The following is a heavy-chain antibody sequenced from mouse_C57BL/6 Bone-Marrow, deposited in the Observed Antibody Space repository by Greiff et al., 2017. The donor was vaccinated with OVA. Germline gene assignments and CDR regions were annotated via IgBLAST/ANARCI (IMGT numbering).Heavy chain of an antibody. CDR2: INPNNGGT. D-gene: IGHD1-1*01. CDR3: APYYGRRGIAY. CDR1: GYTFTDYN. J-gene: IGHJ3*01. Sequence: EVQLQQSGPELVKPGASVKMSCKASGYTFTDYNMHWVKQSPGKSLEWIGYINPNNGGTSYNQKFKGKATLTVNKSSSTAYMELRSLTPEDSAVYYCAPYYGRRGIAYWGQGTLVTVSA. V-gene: IGHV1-22*01.